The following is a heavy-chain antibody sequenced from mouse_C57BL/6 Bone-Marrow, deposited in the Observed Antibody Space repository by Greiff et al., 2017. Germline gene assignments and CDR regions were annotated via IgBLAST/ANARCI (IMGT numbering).Heavy chain of an antibody. CDR1: GFTFSSYG. V-gene: IGHV5-6*01. J-gene: IGHJ2*01. CDR3: ARHAVARGDY. Sequence: EVQVVESGGDLVKPGGSLKLSCAASGFTFSSYGMSWVRQTPDKRLEWVATISSGGSYTYYPDSVKGRFTISRDNAKNTLYLQMSSLKSEDTAMYYCARHAVARGDYWGQGTTLTVSS. CDR2: ISSGGSYT. D-gene: IGHD1-1*01.